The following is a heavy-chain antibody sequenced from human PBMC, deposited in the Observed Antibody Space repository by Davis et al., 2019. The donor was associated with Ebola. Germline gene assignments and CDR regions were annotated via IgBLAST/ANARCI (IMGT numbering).Heavy chain of an antibody. D-gene: IGHD7-27*01. CDR1: GSSVSSGLLS. V-gene: IGHV4-61*01. CDR3: VRGRLGGGGRGLFFDY. J-gene: IGHJ4*02. Sequence: PGGSLRLSCTVSGSSVSSGLLSWSWIRQPPGKGLEWIGSVFYTGSATYNPSLKGRVTISVDTSKNQFSLNVTSVTTADTAVYYCVRGRLGGGGRGLFFDYWGQGFLVTVSS. CDR2: VFYTGSA.